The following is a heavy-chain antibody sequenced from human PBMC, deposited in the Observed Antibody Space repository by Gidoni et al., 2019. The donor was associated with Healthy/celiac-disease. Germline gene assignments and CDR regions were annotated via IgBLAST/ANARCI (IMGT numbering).Heavy chain of an antibody. CDR2: IYPGDSDT. CDR3: ARLGYCGGDCYSGTNFDY. CDR1: AYSFTSYW. J-gene: IGHJ4*02. V-gene: IGHV5-51*01. D-gene: IGHD2-21*02. Sequence: EVQLVQSGAEVKKPGESLKISCKGSAYSFTSYWIGWVRQMPGKGLEWMGIIYPGDSDTRYSPSFQGQVTISADKSISTAYLQWSSLKASDTAMYYCARLGYCGGDCYSGTNFDYWGQGTLVTVSS.